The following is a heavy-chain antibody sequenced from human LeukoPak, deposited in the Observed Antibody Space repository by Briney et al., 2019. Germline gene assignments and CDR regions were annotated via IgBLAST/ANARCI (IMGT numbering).Heavy chain of an antibody. CDR2: IYYSGST. D-gene: IGHD3-22*01. CDR3: ARNNYDSSVYAFDI. J-gene: IGHJ3*02. CDR1: GGSISSSSYY. Sequence: ETLSLTCTVSGGSISSSSYYWGWIRQPPGKGLEWIGSIYYSGSTYYNPSLKSRVTISVNTSKNQFSLKLSSVTAADTAVYYCARNNYDSSVYAFDIWGQGTMVTVSS. V-gene: IGHV4-39*07.